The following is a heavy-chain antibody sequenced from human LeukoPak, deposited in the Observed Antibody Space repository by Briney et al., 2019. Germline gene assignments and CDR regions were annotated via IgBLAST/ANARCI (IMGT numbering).Heavy chain of an antibody. J-gene: IGHJ4*02. V-gene: IGHV4-38-2*02. D-gene: IGHD6-13*01. CDR1: GYSISSGYY. Sequence: PSETLSLTCTVSGYSISSGYYWGWIRQPPGKGLEWIGSIYHSGSTYYNPSLKSRVTISVDTSKNQFSLKLSSVTAADTAVYYCARDPASGVQQLENYWGQGTLVTVSS. CDR3: ARDPASGVQQLENY. CDR2: IYHSGST.